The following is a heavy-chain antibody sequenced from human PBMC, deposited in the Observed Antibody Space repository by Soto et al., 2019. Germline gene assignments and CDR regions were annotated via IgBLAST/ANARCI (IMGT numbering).Heavy chain of an antibody. CDR1: GDTFSSYA. J-gene: IGHJ6*02. CDR3: ARFPDTVAGHRNYYYYGMDV. V-gene: IGHV1-69*06. CDR2: IIPIFGTA. D-gene: IGHD6-19*01. Sequence: SVKVSCKASGDTFSSYAISWVRQAPGQGLEWMGGIIPIFGTANYAQKFQGRVTITADKSTSTAYMELSSLRSEDTAVYYCARFPDTVAGHRNYYYYGMDVWGQGTTVTVSS.